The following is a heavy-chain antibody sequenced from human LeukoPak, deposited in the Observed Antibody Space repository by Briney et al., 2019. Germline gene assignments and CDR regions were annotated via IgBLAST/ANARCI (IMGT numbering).Heavy chain of an antibody. D-gene: IGHD3-16*02. CDR1: GFAFNEAW. CDR2: IKSKTDGETT. CDR3: NTDPSFFVIPD. V-gene: IGHV3-15*07. Sequence: GGSLRLSCAVSGFAFNEAWMNWVRQAPGKGLEWVGRIKSKTDGETTDYAAPVKGRFTISRDDSKDTLYLQMNSLRTEDTAVYYCNTDPSFFVIPDWGQGTLVTVSS. J-gene: IGHJ4*02.